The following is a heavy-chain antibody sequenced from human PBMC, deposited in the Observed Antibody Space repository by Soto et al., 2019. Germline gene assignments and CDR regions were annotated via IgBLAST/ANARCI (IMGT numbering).Heavy chain of an antibody. CDR1: GFTFSNYA. CDR2: ITGSGAGT. V-gene: IGHV3-23*01. CDR3: AISMVRGPGYGMDV. J-gene: IGHJ6*02. Sequence: LRLSCAASGFTFSNYAMNWVRQPPGKGLEWVSDITGSGAGTYYADSVKGRFTISRDNSKNTVYLQMNSLRAEDTALYYCAISMVRGPGYGMDVWGQGTTVTVSS. D-gene: IGHD3-10*01.